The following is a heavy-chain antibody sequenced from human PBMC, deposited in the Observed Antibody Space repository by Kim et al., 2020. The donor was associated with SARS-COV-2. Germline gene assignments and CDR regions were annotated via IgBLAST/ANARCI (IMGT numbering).Heavy chain of an antibody. CDR2: INHSGST. CDR1: GGSFSGYY. D-gene: IGHD6-13*01. Sequence: SETLSLTCAVYGGSFSGYYWSWIRQPPGKGLEWIGEINHSGSTNYNPSRKSRVTISVDTSKNQFSLKLSSVTAADTAVYYCARSRLGIAAAGNWGDLDYWGQGTLVTVSS. J-gene: IGHJ4*02. V-gene: IGHV4-34*01. CDR3: ARSRLGIAAAGNWGDLDY.